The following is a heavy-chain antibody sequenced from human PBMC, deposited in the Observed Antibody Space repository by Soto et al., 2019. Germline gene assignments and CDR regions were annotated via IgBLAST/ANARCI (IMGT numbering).Heavy chain of an antibody. CDR3: AREGYYYDSSGSLAEYFQH. V-gene: IGHV4-34*01. CDR2: INHSGST. J-gene: IGHJ1*01. D-gene: IGHD3-22*01. CDR1: GGSFSGYY. Sequence: SETLSLTCAVYGGSFSGYYWSWIRQPPGKGLEWIGEINHSGSTNYNPSLKSRVTISVDTSKNQFSLKLSSVTAADTAVYYCAREGYYYDSSGSLAEYFQHWGQGTLVTVSS.